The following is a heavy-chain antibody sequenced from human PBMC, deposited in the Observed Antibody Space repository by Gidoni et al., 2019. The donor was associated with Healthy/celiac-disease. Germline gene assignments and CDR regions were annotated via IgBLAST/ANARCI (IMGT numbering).Heavy chain of an antibody. CDR3: TTDLVARSGWYRGVYDA. J-gene: IGHJ5*02. V-gene: IGHV3-15*07. CDR2: IKSKTDGGTT. Sequence: EVQLVESGGGLVKPGGSLRLSCAASGFTFSNAWMNWVRQAPGKGLEWVGRIKSKTDGGTTDYAAPVKGRFTISRDDSKNTLYLQMNSLKTEDTAVYYCTTDLVARSGWYRGVYDAWGQGTLVTVSS. D-gene: IGHD6-19*01. CDR1: GFTFSNAW.